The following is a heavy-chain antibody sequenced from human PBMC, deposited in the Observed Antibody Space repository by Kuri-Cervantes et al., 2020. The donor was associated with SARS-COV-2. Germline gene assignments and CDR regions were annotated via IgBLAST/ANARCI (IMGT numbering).Heavy chain of an antibody. CDR3: ARDRYCSSTSCRSNWFDP. Sequence: SETLSLTCTVSGSSISSGFYWGWIRQPPGKGLEWIGNIFHGATTYYSPSLEGRVTISADTSKNHFSLTLNSVTAADTAVYYCARDRYCSSTSCRSNWFDPWGQGTLVTVSS. D-gene: IGHD2-2*01. CDR1: GSSISSGFY. V-gene: IGHV4-38-2*02. J-gene: IGHJ5*02. CDR2: IFHGATT.